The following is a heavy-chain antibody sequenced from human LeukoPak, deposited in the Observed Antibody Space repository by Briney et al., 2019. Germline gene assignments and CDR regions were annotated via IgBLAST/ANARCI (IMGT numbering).Heavy chain of an antibody. CDR1: GGTFSSYA. CDR3: ARGTRQQLVSLDFDY. V-gene: IGHV1-69*01. CDR2: IIPIFGTA. Sequence: GASVKVSCKASGGTFSSYAISWVRQAPGQGLEWMGGIIPIFGTANYAQKFQGRVTITADESTSTAYMELSSLRSEDTAVYYCARGTRQQLVSLDFDYWGQGTLVTVSS. J-gene: IGHJ4*02. D-gene: IGHD6-6*01.